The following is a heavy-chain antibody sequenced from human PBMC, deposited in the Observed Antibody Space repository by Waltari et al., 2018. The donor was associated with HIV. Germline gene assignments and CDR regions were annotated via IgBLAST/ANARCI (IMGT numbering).Heavy chain of an antibody. CDR3: AKDKAASGYYFGMDV. D-gene: IGHD6-13*01. J-gene: IGHJ6*02. CDR2: ISWNSGNT. CDR1: GFPFADYE. V-gene: IGHV3-9*01. Sequence: EVQLVESGGGLVQPGRSLRLSCAASGFPFADYEMHWVRQVPGKGLEGVSGISWNSGNTGYGDSVKGRFIISRDNAKNSLYLQMDSLRVEDTALYYCAKDKAASGYYFGMDVWGQGTTVTVSS.